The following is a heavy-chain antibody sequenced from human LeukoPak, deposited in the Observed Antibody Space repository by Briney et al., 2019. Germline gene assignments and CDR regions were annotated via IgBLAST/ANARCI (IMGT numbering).Heavy chain of an antibody. Sequence: ASVKVSCKASGYTFTTYGIRWVRQAPGQGLERMGWISAYNGNTNYAQKLQGRVTMITDASASTAYMELRSLRSDDTAVYYCARDGCGADCYPAKYYFDYWGQGTLVTVSS. V-gene: IGHV1-18*01. D-gene: IGHD2-21*02. CDR1: GYTFTTYG. CDR2: ISAYNGNT. CDR3: ARDGCGADCYPAKYYFDY. J-gene: IGHJ4*02.